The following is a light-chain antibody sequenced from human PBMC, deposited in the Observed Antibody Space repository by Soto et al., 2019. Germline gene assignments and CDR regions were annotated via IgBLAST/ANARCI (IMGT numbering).Light chain of an antibody. CDR3: SSYTISDTLV. CDR2: DVS. V-gene: IGLV2-14*03. CDR1: SSDVGGSSNF. Sequence: QSALTQPASVSGSPGQSITISCTGTSSDVGGSSNFVSWYQQHPGKAPKLMIYDVSNRPSGVSNRFSGSKSGNTASLTISALQAEDEADYYCSSYTISDTLVFGGGTQLTVL. J-gene: IGLJ2*01.